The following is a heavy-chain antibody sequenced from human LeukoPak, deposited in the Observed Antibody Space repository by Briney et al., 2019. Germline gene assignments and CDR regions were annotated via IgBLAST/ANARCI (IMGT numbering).Heavy chain of an antibody. D-gene: IGHD6-19*01. Sequence: EASVKVSCKASGYTFTGYYMHWVRQAPGQGLEWMGWINPNSGGTNYAQKFQGRVTMTRDTSISTAYMELSRLRSDDTAVYYCARGRGKIAVAGTWDYWGQGTLVTVSS. J-gene: IGHJ4*02. CDR3: ARGRGKIAVAGTWDY. V-gene: IGHV1-2*02. CDR1: GYTFTGYY. CDR2: INPNSGGT.